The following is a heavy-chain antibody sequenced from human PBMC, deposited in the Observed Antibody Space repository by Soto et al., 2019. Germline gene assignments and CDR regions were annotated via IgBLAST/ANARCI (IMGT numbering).Heavy chain of an antibody. CDR1: GGSISSGGYY. J-gene: IGHJ4*02. Sequence: QVQLQESGPGLVKPSQTLSLTCTVSGGSISSGGYYWSWIRQHPGKGLEWIGYIYYSGSTYYNPSLKSRVTISVDTSKNQFSLKLSSVTAADTAVYYCARGIAVAGSHTRTKPGPCDYWGQGTLVTVSS. CDR3: ARGIAVAGSHTRTKPGPCDY. V-gene: IGHV4-31*03. CDR2: IYYSGST. D-gene: IGHD6-19*01.